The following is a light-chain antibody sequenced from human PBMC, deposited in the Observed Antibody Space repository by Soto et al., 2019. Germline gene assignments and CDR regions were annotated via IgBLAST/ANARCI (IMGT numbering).Light chain of an antibody. CDR3: MQALATPRK. V-gene: IGKV2-28*01. CDR1: HSLLHSNGNNY. Sequence: EIVMTQSPLSLPVTPGEPASISCKSSHSLLHSNGNNYLEWYLQKPGQSPQILFYLGSKRSSGVPDRFSGSGSGTDFKLKISRVEAEDVGIFYSMQALATPRKFGQGTKVEIK. J-gene: IGKJ1*01. CDR2: LGS.